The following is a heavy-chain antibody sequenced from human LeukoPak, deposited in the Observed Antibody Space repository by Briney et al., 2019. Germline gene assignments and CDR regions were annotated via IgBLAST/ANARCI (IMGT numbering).Heavy chain of an antibody. CDR2: VNRDGSET. V-gene: IGHV3-7*03. CDR3: ARNNGMDV. CDR1: GFTLSNHW. Sequence: GGSLRLSCASSGFTLSNHWMTWVRQVPGRGPEWVANVNRDGSETYYLDSVKGRFTISKDNAKNSLYLQMNSLRAEDTALYHCARNNGMDVWGQGTTVIVSS. J-gene: IGHJ6*02.